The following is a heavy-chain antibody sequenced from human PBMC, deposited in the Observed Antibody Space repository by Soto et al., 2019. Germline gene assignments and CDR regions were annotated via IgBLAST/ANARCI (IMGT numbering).Heavy chain of an antibody. Sequence: QVQLVQSGAEVKKPGASVRVSCKASGYTFARYGIDWVRQAPGQGLEWMGWISGHNGDTKYVQKFQGRVSMTTDTSTSTASMELRSLRSDDTAVYYCARSGSMPYYYYGRDVWGQGPRSPSP. J-gene: IGHJ6*02. V-gene: IGHV1-18*01. CDR1: GYTFARYG. CDR2: ISGHNGDT. D-gene: IGHD3-10*01. CDR3: ARSGSMPYYYYGRDV.